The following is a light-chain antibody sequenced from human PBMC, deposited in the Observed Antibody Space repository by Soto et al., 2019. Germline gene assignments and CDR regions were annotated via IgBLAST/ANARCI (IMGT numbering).Light chain of an antibody. J-gene: IGLJ1*01. CDR1: SSDVGGYNC. V-gene: IGLV2-14*01. CDR2: DVS. CDR3: SSYTTTGTPYV. Sequence: QSALTQPASVSGSPGQSITISCTGTSSDVGGYNCVSWFQQHPGKAPKLMIFDVSNRPSGVSNRFSGSKSGNTASLTISGLQAEDEADYYCSSYTTTGTPYVFGTGTKLTVL.